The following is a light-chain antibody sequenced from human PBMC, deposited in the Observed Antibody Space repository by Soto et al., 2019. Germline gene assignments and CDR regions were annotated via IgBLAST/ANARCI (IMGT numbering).Light chain of an antibody. V-gene: IGLV2-8*01. J-gene: IGLJ1*01. CDR2: EVS. Sequence: QSVLTQPPSASGSPGQSVTITCSGTSSDVGEENYVSWYQQHPGKVPKLILYEVSKRPSGVPDRFSGSRSGNTASLTVSGLQAADEADYFCKSYAGSNTYVFGSRTKLTVL. CDR3: KSYAGSNTYV. CDR1: SSDVGEENY.